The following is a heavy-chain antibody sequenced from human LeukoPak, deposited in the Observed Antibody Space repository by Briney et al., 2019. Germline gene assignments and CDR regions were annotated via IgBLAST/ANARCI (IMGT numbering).Heavy chain of an antibody. J-gene: IGHJ4*02. D-gene: IGHD3-3*01. Sequence: PSETLSLTCAVSGYSISSGYYWGWIRQPPGKGLEWIGSIYHSGSTYYNPSLKSRATISVDTSKNQFSLKLSSVTAADTAVYYCARHGVMDYDFWSGYYYYFDYWGQGTLVTVSS. CDR2: IYHSGST. CDR3: ARHGVMDYDFWSGYYYYFDY. V-gene: IGHV4-38-2*01. CDR1: GYSISSGYY.